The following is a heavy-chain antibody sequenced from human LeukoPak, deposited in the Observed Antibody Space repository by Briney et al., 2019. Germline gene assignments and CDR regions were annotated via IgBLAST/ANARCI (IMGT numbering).Heavy chain of an antibody. CDR2: IYHSGST. V-gene: IGHV4-30-2*01. CDR3: ARMNKGYYYYGMDV. CDR1: GGSFSSHY. D-gene: IGHD2/OR15-2a*01. Sequence: SETLSLTCGVSGGSFSSHYWTWIRQPPGKGLEWIGYIYHSGSTYYNPSLKSRVTISVDRSKNQFSLKLSSVTAADTAVYYCARMNKGYYYYGMDVWGQGTTVTVSS. J-gene: IGHJ6*02.